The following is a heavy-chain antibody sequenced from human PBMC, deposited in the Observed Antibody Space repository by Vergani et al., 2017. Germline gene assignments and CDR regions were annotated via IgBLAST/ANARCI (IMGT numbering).Heavy chain of an antibody. V-gene: IGHV1-69*02. D-gene: IGHD3-10*01. CDR1: GGTFSSYT. CDR2: IIPILGIA. Sequence: QVQLVQSGAEVKKPGSSVKVSCKASGGTFSSYTISWVRQAPGQGLEWMGRIIPILGIANYAQKFQGRVTITADKSTSTAYMELSSLRSEDTAVYYCARINWYYGPGSYYSDYYYYGMDVWGQGTTVTVSS. J-gene: IGHJ6*02. CDR3: ARINWYYGPGSYYSDYYYYGMDV.